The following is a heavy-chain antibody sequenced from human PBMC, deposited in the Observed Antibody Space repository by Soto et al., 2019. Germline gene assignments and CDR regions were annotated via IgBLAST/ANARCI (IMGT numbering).Heavy chain of an antibody. Sequence: QVQLVQSGTEVKKPGASVKVSCKTSGYTFINYGISWVRQAPGQGAEWMGWISPYNDDTKYAQKVAARITMTTAPSTRTAYMEMMSLRSDDTTIYYRARDGFYAGSGRYSYGYSPPLYYAIDVWGQGTTVTVSS. J-gene: IGHJ6*02. CDR1: GYTFINYG. D-gene: IGHD5-18*01. CDR3: ARDGFYAGSGRYSYGYSPPLYYAIDV. V-gene: IGHV1-18*01. CDR2: ISPYNDDT.